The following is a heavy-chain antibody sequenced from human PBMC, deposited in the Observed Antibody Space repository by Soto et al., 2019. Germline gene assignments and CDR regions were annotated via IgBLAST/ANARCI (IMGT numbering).Heavy chain of an antibody. J-gene: IGHJ4*02. CDR3: AREPSI. V-gene: IGHV4-31*03. CDR2: IYYSGST. CDR1: GGSISSGGYY. Sequence: QVQLQESGPGLVKPSQTLSLTCTVSGGSISSGGYYWTWIRQHPGKGLEWIGYIYYSGSTYYNPSLKSRITIAVHTAKNQSSLRLSSVTDADTAVYYCAREPSIWGQGTLVTVSS.